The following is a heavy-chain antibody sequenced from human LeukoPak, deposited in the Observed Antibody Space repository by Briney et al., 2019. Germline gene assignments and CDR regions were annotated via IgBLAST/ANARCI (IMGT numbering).Heavy chain of an antibody. V-gene: IGHV4-34*01. CDR1: GGSFSGYY. J-gene: IGHJ4*02. Sequence: SETLSLTCAAYGGSFSGYYWSWIRQPPGKGLEWIGEINHSGSTNYNPSLKSRVTISVDTSKNQFSLKLSSVTAADTAVYYCARRTYYYDSSGYYSYWGQGTLVTVSS. D-gene: IGHD3-22*01. CDR3: ARRTYYYDSSGYYSY. CDR2: INHSGST.